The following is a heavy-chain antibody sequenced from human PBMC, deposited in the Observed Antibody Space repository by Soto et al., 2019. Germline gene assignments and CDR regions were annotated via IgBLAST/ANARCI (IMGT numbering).Heavy chain of an antibody. D-gene: IGHD3-10*01. Sequence: QVQLQPSGPGLVKPSQTLSLTCAISGDTVSSNSAAWHWIRQSPSRGLEWLGTTFYRSKWYTDYAPSVKRRITIKLDTSKNQISRRLNSVTPEDTAVYYWARGAMVRGVTNHDFDYWGQGTLVTVSS. CDR3: ARGAMVRGVTNHDFDY. CDR1: GDTVSSNSAA. CDR2: TFYRSKWYT. J-gene: IGHJ4*02. V-gene: IGHV6-1*01.